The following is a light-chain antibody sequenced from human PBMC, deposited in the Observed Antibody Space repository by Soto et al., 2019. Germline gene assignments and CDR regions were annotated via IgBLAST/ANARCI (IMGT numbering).Light chain of an antibody. CDR1: SGSVSTSYY. CDR2: STN. V-gene: IGLV8-61*01. Sequence: QAVVTQEPSFSVSPGGTVTLTCGLSSGSVSTSYYPSWYQQTPGQAPRTLIYSTNTRSSGVPDRFSGSILGNKAALTITGAQADDESDYYCVLYMGSGTVVFGGGTNSPS. J-gene: IGLJ2*01. CDR3: VLYMGSGTVV.